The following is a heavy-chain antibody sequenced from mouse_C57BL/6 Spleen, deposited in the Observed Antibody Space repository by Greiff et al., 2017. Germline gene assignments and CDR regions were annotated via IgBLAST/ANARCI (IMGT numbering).Heavy chain of an antibody. J-gene: IGHJ2*01. Sequence: VHVKQSGPVLVKPGASVKMSCKASGYTFTDYYMNWVKQSHGKSLEWIGVINPYNGGTSYNQKFKGKATLTVDKSSSTAYMELNSLTSEDSAVYYCAYGNYDYWGQGTTLTVSS. CDR2: INPYNGGT. V-gene: IGHV1-19*01. CDR1: GYTFTDYY. CDR3: AYGNYDY. D-gene: IGHD2-1*01.